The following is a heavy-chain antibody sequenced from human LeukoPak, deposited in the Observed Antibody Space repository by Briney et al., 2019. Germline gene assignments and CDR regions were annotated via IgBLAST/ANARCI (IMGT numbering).Heavy chain of an antibody. CDR3: ARTRGGDYAHFDY. CDR1: GDSISIYY. V-gene: IGHV4-4*07. D-gene: IGHD4-17*01. Sequence: SETLSLTCTVSGDSISIYYWSWVRQPAGKGLEWIGRIYSSGSANYNPSLKNRVNMSVDTSKNQFSLNPTSVTAADTAVYYCARTRGGDYAHFDYWGQGTLVTVSS. J-gene: IGHJ4*02. CDR2: IYSSGSA.